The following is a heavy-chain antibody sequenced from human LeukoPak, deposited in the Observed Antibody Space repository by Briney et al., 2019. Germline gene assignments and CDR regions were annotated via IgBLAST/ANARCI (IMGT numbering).Heavy chain of an antibody. CDR1: GGSISSGSYY. V-gene: IGHV4-61*02. Sequence: SETLSLTCTVSGGSISSGSYYWSWIRQPAGKGLEWIGRIYTSGSTNYNPSLKSRVTISVDTSKNQFSLKLSSVTAADTAVYYRARDPVGRYFDWLSPGDYYYYMDVWGKGTTVTVSS. CDR3: ARDPVGRYFDWLSPGDYYYYMDV. D-gene: IGHD3-9*01. J-gene: IGHJ6*03. CDR2: IYTSGST.